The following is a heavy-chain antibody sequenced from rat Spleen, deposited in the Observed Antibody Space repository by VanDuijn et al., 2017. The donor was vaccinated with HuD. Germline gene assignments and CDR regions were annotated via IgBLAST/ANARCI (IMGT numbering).Heavy chain of an antibody. CDR2: ISYDGSST. V-gene: IGHV5-29*01. Sequence: EVQLVESDGGLVQPGRSLKLSCAASGFTFSDYYMAWVRQAPTKGLEWVATISYDGSSTYYRDSVKGRFTISRDNAKSTLYLQMDSLRSEDTATYYCARQGYTRYYFDYWGQGVMVTVSS. CDR1: GFTFSDYY. J-gene: IGHJ2*01. D-gene: IGHD1-11*01. CDR3: ARQGYTRYYFDY.